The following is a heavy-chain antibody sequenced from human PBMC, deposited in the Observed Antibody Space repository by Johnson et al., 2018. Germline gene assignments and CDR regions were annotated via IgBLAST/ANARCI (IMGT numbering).Heavy chain of an antibody. Sequence: VQLVQSGGGLARPGGSLRVSCAASGFSVSDNYMSWVRQASGKGPEWVSIMYTSGSTYYAESVKGRFTISRDNSSNTLYLPMNSLRPEDTAVYFCARYHYDSSGFEGFDVWVQGTMVTVSS. CDR3: ARYHYDSSGFEGFDV. J-gene: IGHJ3*01. CDR2: MYTSGST. CDR1: GFSVSDNY. V-gene: IGHV3-66*02. D-gene: IGHD3-22*01.